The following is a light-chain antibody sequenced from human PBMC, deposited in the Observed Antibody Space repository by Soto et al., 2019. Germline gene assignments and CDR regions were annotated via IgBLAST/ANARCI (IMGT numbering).Light chain of an antibody. CDR3: SSYTSSSPDWV. V-gene: IGLV2-14*01. Sequence: QSALTQPASVSGSPGQSITISCTGTSSDVGGYNYVSWYQQYPGKAPKLMIYEVSNRPSGVSNRFSGSKSGNTASLTISGLQAEDEADYYCSSYTSSSPDWVFGGGTKLTVL. CDR1: SSDVGGYNY. CDR2: EVS. J-gene: IGLJ3*02.